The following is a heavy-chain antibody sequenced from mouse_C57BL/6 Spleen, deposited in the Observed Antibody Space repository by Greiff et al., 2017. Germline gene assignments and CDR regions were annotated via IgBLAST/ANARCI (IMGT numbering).Heavy chain of an antibody. CDR1: GFTFSSYA. J-gene: IGHJ2*01. Sequence: EVQLVESGGGLVKPGGSLKLSCAASGFTFSSYAMSWVRQTPEKRLEWVATISDGGSYTYYPDNVKGRFTISRDNAKNNLYLQMSHLKSEDTAMYYCARAYGSSSYYFDYWGQGTTLTVSS. CDR2: ISDGGSYT. D-gene: IGHD1-1*01. CDR3: ARAYGSSSYYFDY. V-gene: IGHV5-4*01.